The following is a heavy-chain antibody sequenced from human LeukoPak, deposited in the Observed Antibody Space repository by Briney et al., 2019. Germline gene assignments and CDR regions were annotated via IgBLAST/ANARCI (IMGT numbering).Heavy chain of an antibody. CDR2: INPSGGST. J-gene: IGHJ4*02. CDR3: ARAPPSGQLWSPPNY. V-gene: IGHV1-46*03. D-gene: IGHD5-18*01. Sequence: GASVKVSCKASGYTFTSYYMHWVRQAPGQGLEWMGIINPSGGSTSYAQKFQGRVTMTRDTSTSTVYMELRSLRSEDTAVYYCARAPPSGQLWSPPNYWGQGTLVTVSS. CDR1: GYTFTSYY.